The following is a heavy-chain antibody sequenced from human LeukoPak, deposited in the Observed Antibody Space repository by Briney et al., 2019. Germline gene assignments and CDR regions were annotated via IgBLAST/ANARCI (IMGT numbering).Heavy chain of an antibody. CDR1: GFTFSSYG. J-gene: IGHJ4*02. V-gene: IGHV3-33*01. Sequence: PGRSLRLSCAASGFTFSSYGMHWVRQAPGKGLEWVAVIWYDGSNKYYADSVKGRFTISRDNSKNTLYLQMNRLRAEDTAVYYCARDLTSGSYSEYYFDYWGQGTLVTVSS. D-gene: IGHD1-26*01. CDR3: ARDLTSGSYSEYYFDY. CDR2: IWYDGSNK.